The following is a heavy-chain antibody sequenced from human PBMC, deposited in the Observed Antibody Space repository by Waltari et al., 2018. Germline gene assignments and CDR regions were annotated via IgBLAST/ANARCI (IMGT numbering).Heavy chain of an antibody. CDR2: INTNTGNP. Sequence: QVQLVPSGSEVKKPGASVKVSCKASGYILTPYRINWVRQAPGKGLEWMGWINTNTGNPMYVQGFTGRYVFSLDTSVRTAYLQISSLKAEDSGIYYCARGGGTFSKPQYFDSWGQGTRVTVSS. V-gene: IGHV7-4-1*02. CDR1: GYILTPYR. CDR3: ARGGGTFSKPQYFDS. J-gene: IGHJ4*02. D-gene: IGHD1-26*01.